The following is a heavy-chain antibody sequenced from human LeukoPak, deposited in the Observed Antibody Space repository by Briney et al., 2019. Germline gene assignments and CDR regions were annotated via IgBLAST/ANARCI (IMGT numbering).Heavy chain of an antibody. Sequence: PSETLSLTCTVSGVSISSYYWSWIRQPPGKGLEWIGYIYYSGSTNYNPSLKSRVTISADTSKNQFSLKLSCVTAADTAVYYCVRGIQIWFDPWGQGTLVTVSS. D-gene: IGHD5-18*01. CDR3: VRGIQIWFDP. CDR2: IYYSGST. J-gene: IGHJ5*02. V-gene: IGHV4-59*01. CDR1: GVSISSYY.